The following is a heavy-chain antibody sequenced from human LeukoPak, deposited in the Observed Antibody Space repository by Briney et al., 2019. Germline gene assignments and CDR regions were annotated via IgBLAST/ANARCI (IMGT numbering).Heavy chain of an antibody. Sequence: PGGSLRLSCAASGFTFSSYWMHWVRHAPGKGVVWVSRINSDGSSTSYADSVKGRFTISRDNAKNTLYLQMNSLRAEDTAVYYCAREMATDSVYWGQGTLVTVSS. CDR1: GFTFSSYW. CDR3: AREMATDSVY. V-gene: IGHV3-74*01. CDR2: INSDGSST. D-gene: IGHD5-24*01. J-gene: IGHJ4*02.